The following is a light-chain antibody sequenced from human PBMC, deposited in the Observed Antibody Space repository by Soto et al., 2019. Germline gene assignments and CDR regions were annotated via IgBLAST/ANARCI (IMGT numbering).Light chain of an antibody. J-gene: IGKJ5*01. CDR2: AAS. V-gene: IGKV1D-12*01. Sequence: DIQMTQSPSFVSASVGDRVTITCRASPGISSWLAWYQQKPGKAPKLLIQAASSLPDGVPSRFSGSGSGTDFTLTISSLQPEDFATYYFQQTKSFPSTFGQGTRLDIK. CDR1: PGISSW. CDR3: QQTKSFPST.